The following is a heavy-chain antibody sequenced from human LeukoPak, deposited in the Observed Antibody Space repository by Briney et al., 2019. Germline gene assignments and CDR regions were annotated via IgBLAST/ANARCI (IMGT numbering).Heavy chain of an antibody. CDR2: IDSGATT. CDR1: EVRVSTNY. D-gene: IGHD4-11*01. CDR3: ARDGFNYSSRDNDGFDV. J-gene: IGHJ3*01. V-gene: IGHV3-53*01. Sequence: GGSLRLSCAASEVRVSTNYMNWVRQAPGKGLEWVSLIDSGATTYYADSVKGRFTISRDNSMNTLYLQVNSLRGEDTALYYCARDGFNYSSRDNDGFDVWGQGTTVTVSS.